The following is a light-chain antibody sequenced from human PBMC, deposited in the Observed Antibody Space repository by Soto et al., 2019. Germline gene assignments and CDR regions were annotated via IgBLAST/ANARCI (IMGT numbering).Light chain of an antibody. CDR3: MQALQTPIT. Sequence: DIVMTQSPLSLPVTPGEPASISCRSSQSLLHSNGYNYLDWYLQKPGQSPQLLIYLGSNRASGVPDRFSGSGSGTDFTLKISRVEAEDVGVYYGMQALQTPITFGQGTGLEIK. CDR2: LGS. V-gene: IGKV2-28*01. J-gene: IGKJ5*01. CDR1: QSLLHSNGYNY.